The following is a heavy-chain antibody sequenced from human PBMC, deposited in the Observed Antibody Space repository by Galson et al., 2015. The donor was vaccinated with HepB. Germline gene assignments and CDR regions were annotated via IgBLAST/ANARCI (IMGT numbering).Heavy chain of an antibody. V-gene: IGHV3-21*01. CDR1: GFTFSSYS. Sequence: SLRLSCAASGFTFSSYSMNWVRQAPGKGLEWVSSISSSSSYIYYADSVKGRFTISRDNAKNSLYLQMNSLRAEDTAVYYCARGPLSHYSSGWYGYFDYWGQGTLVTVSS. J-gene: IGHJ4*02. CDR2: ISSSSSYI. D-gene: IGHD6-19*01. CDR3: ARGPLSHYSSGWYGYFDY.